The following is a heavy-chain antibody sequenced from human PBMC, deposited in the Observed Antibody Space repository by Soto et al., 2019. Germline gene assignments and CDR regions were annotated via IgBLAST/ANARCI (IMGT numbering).Heavy chain of an antibody. D-gene: IGHD3-22*01. CDR3: AKDKIYYYDSSGYGSAFDI. J-gene: IGHJ3*02. V-gene: IGHV3-9*01. Sequence: GGSLRLSCAASGFTFDDYAMHLVRQAPGKGLEWVSGISWNSGSIGYADSVKGRFTISRDNAKNSLYLQMNSLRAEDTALYYCAKDKIYYYDSSGYGSAFDIWGQGTMVTVSS. CDR2: ISWNSGSI. CDR1: GFTFDDYA.